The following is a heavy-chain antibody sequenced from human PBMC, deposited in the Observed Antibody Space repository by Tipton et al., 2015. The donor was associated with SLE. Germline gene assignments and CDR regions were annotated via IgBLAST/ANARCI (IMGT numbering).Heavy chain of an antibody. V-gene: IGHV4-61*01. Sequence: TLSLTCTVSGGSVSSGSYSWSWIRQPPGKGLEWIAYIYYSGSTNYNPSLKSRVTISIDTSKNQFSLKLSSVTAADTAVYYCARGPGVIAPTEAFDIWGQGTMVTVSS. J-gene: IGHJ3*02. CDR2: IYYSGST. CDR3: ARGPGVIAPTEAFDI. D-gene: IGHD2-21*01. CDR1: GGSVSSGSYS.